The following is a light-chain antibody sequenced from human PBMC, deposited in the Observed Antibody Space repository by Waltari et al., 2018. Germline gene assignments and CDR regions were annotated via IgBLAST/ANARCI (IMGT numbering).Light chain of an antibody. CDR3: QAWDSSTVVV. CDR1: KLGDKY. J-gene: IGLJ3*02. V-gene: IGLV3-1*01. Sequence: SYELTQPPSVSMSPGQTASITCSGDKLGDKYACWYQQKPGQSPLLVIYQDSKRPSGVPERFSGSNSGNTATLTISGTQAMDEADYYCQAWDSSTVVVFGGGTRLTVL. CDR2: QDS.